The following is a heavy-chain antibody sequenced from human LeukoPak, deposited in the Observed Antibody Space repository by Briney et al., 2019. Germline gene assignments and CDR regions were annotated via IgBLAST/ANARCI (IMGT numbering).Heavy chain of an antibody. D-gene: IGHD4-17*01. V-gene: IGHV3-20*04. CDR3: AKELTSVTTGGAFDL. CDR1: GFTFDDYG. Sequence: PGGSLRLSCAASGFTFDDYGMSWVRQAPGKGLEWVSGINWNGGSTGYADSVKGRFTISRDNAKNSLYLQMNSLRAEDTAIYYCAKELTSVTTGGAFDLWGQGTMVTVSS. CDR2: INWNGGST. J-gene: IGHJ3*01.